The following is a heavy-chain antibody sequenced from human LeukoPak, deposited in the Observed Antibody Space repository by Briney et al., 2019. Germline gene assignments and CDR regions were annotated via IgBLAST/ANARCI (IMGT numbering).Heavy chain of an antibody. CDR1: GISFSSVA. CDR2: ITGGHYAT. D-gene: IGHD4-17*01. V-gene: IGHV3-23*01. CDR3: TKDPNGDYIGAFDP. J-gene: IGHJ5*02. Sequence: PGGSLRLACAASGISFSSVAMTGVGRAPGKGQKWVSSITGGHYATYNTDSVKGRFTISRDNAKNTLYLQMNSLRADDTAIYYCTKDPNGDYIGAFDPWGQGTLVTVSS.